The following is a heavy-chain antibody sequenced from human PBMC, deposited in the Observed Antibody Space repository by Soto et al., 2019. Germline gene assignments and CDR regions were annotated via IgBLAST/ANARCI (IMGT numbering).Heavy chain of an antibody. CDR2: IYSGGST. CDR3: AREVTTGAFDI. CDR1: GFTASSNY. V-gene: IGHV3-53*04. J-gene: IGHJ3*02. D-gene: IGHD4-17*01. Sequence: GGALRLSCAASGFTASSNYMSWVRQAPGKGLEWVSVIYSGGSTYYADSVKGRFTISRHNSKNTLYLQMNSLRAEDTAVYYCAREVTTGAFDIWGQGTMVTVSS.